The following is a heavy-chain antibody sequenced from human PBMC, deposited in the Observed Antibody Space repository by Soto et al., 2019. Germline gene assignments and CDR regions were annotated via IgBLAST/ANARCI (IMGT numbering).Heavy chain of an antibody. V-gene: IGHV3-33*01. D-gene: IGHD1-20*01. Sequence: GGSLRLSCAASGFTFSSYGMHWVRQAPGKGLEWVAVIWYDGSNKYYADSVKGRFTISRDNSKNTLYLQMNSLRAEDTAVYYCARNGGLRLTGTNYYYYYYMDVWGKGTTVTVSS. CDR2: IWYDGSNK. CDR1: GFTFSSYG. J-gene: IGHJ6*03. CDR3: ARNGGLRLTGTNYYYYYYMDV.